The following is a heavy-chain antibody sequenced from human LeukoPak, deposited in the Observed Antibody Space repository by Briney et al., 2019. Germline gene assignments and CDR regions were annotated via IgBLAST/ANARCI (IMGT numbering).Heavy chain of an antibody. J-gene: IGHJ4*02. Sequence: GASVKVSCKASGYTFTSYAMNWVRQAPGQGLEWMGWINTNTGNPTYAQGFTGRFVFSLDTSVSTAYLQICSLKAGDTAVYYCARENCSSTSCYFDYWGQGTLVTVSS. D-gene: IGHD2-2*01. V-gene: IGHV7-4-1*01. CDR1: GYTFTSYA. CDR2: INTNTGNP. CDR3: ARENCSSTSCYFDY.